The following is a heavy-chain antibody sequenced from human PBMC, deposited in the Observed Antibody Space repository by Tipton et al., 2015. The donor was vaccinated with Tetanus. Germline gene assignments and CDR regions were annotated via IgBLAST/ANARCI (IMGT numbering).Heavy chain of an antibody. Sequence: TLSLTCTVSDESISSSSYYWGWIRHHPGKGLEWIGYVSYSGSTNSNYSLKSRITISQDTSKNQFSLRLTSVTAADTAVYYCARANYDFPKKGPFDSWGQGSLVIVSS. V-gene: IGHV4-61*05. CDR1: DESISSSSYY. CDR2: VSYSGST. D-gene: IGHD3-3*01. J-gene: IGHJ4*02. CDR3: ARANYDFPKKGPFDS.